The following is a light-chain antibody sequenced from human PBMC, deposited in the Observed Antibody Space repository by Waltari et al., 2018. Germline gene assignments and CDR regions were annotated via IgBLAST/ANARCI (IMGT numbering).Light chain of an antibody. J-gene: IGKJ2*01. CDR1: QGVNNY. V-gene: IGKV1-39*01. Sequence: DIQMTQSPSSLSASVGDRVTITCRASQGVNNYLHWYQQKAGKAPKRRIYGASSLHSGVPSRFSGGGSGTDFTLTISGLQAEDFATYYCEQGYVTPRTFGQGTKLEI. CDR2: GAS. CDR3: EQGYVTPRT.